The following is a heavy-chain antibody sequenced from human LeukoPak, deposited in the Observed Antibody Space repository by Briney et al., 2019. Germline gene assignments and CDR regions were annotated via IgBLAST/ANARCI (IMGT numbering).Heavy chain of an antibody. J-gene: IGHJ4*02. CDR3: ARIAVAGFHY. CDR1: GFTFSSYS. CDR2: IKQGGSEK. Sequence: GGSLRLSCAASGFTFSSYSMNWVRQAPGKGLEGVANIKQGGSEKYYVDSVRGRFTISRDNAKNSVYVQMNRLKTEDTAVYYCARIAVAGFHYWGQGTLVTVSS. V-gene: IGHV3-7*01. D-gene: IGHD6-19*01.